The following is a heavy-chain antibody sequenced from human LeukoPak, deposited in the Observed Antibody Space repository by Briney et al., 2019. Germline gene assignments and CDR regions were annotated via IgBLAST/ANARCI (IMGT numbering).Heavy chain of an antibody. J-gene: IGHJ4*02. V-gene: IGHV3-21*01. CDR1: GFTFNSYS. D-gene: IGHD1-26*01. CDR3: AGTSDGQWELLFGY. Sequence: GGSLRLSCAASGFTFNSYSMNWVRQAPGKGLGWVSSISSSSLSYIYYADSVKGRFTIFRDNSKNTVYLQMNSLRVEDTAVYYCAGTSDGQWELLFGYWGQGTLVTVSS. CDR2: ISSSSLSYI.